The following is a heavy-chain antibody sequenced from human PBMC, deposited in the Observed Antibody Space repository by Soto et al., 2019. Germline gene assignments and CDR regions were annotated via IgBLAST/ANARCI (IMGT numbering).Heavy chain of an antibody. CDR3: ARDGADGGFLEWLRYYYYMDV. CDR2: IWYDGSNK. Sequence: GGSLRLSCAASGFTFSSYGMHWVRQAPGKGLEWVAVIWYDGSNKYYADSVKGRFTISRDNSKNTLYLQMNSLRAEDTAVYYCARDGADGGFLEWLRYYYYMDVWGKGTTVTVSS. D-gene: IGHD3-3*01. V-gene: IGHV3-33*01. J-gene: IGHJ6*03. CDR1: GFTFSSYG.